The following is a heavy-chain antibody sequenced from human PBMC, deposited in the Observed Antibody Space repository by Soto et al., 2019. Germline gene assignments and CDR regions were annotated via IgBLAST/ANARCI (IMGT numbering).Heavy chain of an antibody. CDR1: GGSDSGGGYY. CDR2: IYYSGST. D-gene: IGHD5-18*01. J-gene: IGHJ4*02. Sequence: SEALSLTCTVSGGSDSGGGYYWSWIRQPPGKRLEWIGYIYYSGSTNYNPSLKSRVTISVDTSKNQFSLKLSSVTAADTAVYYCAALGYSYVDYWGQGTLVTVSS. CDR3: AALGYSYVDY. V-gene: IGHV4-61*08.